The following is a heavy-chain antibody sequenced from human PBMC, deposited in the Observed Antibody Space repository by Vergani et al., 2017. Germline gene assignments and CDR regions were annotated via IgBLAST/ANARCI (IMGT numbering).Heavy chain of an antibody. Sequence: EVQLVESGEGLVQPGGSLRLSCASSGFTFSSYAMHWVRQAPGKGLEYVSAISSNGGSTYYADSVKGRFTISRDNSKNTLYLQMGSQRAEDMAVYYCARGAPKNYCDYFTHWYFDLWGRGTLVTVSS. D-gene: IGHD4-17*01. J-gene: IGHJ2*01. CDR3: ARGAPKNYCDYFTHWYFDL. V-gene: IGHV3-64*02. CDR1: GFTFSSYA. CDR2: ISSNGGST.